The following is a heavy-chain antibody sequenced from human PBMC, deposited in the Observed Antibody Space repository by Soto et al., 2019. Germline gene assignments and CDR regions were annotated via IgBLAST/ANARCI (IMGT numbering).Heavy chain of an antibody. Sequence: GGSLRLSCAASGFTFSSYSMNWVRQAPGKGLEWVSSISSSSNYIYYADSVKGRFTISRDNAKNSLYLQMGTLGAEDTALYYCARDNDVRQYQLQFDYWGQGTLVTVSS. J-gene: IGHJ4*02. D-gene: IGHD2-2*01. CDR2: ISSSSNYI. CDR1: GFTFSSYS. V-gene: IGHV3-21*01. CDR3: ARDNDVRQYQLQFDY.